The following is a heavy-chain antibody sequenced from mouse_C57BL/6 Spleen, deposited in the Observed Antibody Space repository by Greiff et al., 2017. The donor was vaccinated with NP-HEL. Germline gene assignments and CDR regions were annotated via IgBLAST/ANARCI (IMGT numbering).Heavy chain of an antibody. J-gene: IGHJ2*01. CDR3: ARDSRGIITTVVAFDY. D-gene: IGHD1-1*01. Sequence: EVQRVESGGGLVKPGGSLKLSCAASGFTFSSYAMSWVRQTPEKRLEWVATISDGGSYTYYPDNVKGRFTISRDNAKNNLYLQMSHLKSEDTAMYYCARDSRGIITTVVAFDYWGQGTTLTVSS. V-gene: IGHV5-4*01. CDR1: GFTFSSYA. CDR2: ISDGGSYT.